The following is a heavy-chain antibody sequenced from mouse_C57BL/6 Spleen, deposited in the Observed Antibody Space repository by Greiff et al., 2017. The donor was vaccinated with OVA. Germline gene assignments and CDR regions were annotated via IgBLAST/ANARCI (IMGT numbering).Heavy chain of an antibody. CDR3: AREGYSPAWFAY. D-gene: IGHD2-12*01. V-gene: IGHV1-22*01. J-gene: IGHJ3*01. CDR2: INPNNGGT. Sequence: EVQLQQSGPELVKPGASVKMSCKASGYTFTDYNMHWVKQSHGKSLEWIGYINPNNGGTSYNQKFKGKATLTVNKSSSTAYMELRSLTSEDSAVYYCAREGYSPAWFAYWGQGTLVTVSA. CDR1: GYTFTDYN.